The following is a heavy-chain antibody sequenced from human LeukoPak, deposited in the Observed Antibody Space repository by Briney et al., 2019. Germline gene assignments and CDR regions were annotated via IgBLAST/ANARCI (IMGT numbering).Heavy chain of an antibody. D-gene: IGHD6-13*01. CDR1: GFTFSNAW. J-gene: IGHJ4*02. Sequence: PGGSLRLSCAASGFTFSNAWMSWVRQAPGKGLEWVSSISSTGGTTYYADSVKGRFTISRDNSKNTLYLQMNSLRAEDTAVYYCARVKDSSSWYGRQSDSTNNYFDYWGQGTLVTVSS. V-gene: IGHV3-23*01. CDR3: ARVKDSSSWYGRQSDSTNNYFDY. CDR2: ISSTGGTT.